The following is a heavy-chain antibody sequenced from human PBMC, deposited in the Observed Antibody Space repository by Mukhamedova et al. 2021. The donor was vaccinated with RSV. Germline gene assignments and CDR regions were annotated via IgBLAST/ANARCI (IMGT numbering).Heavy chain of an antibody. J-gene: IGHJ3*02. D-gene: IGHD1-26*01. CDR3: ARLTVGANLLDAFDI. Sequence: SWLRQPPGKVLEFIGSLSSLWLPPSPPSLKSRVTISVDTSKNPFSLPLRSVTAADTAVYYCARLTVGANLLDAFDIWGQGTMVT. V-gene: IGHV4-61*07. CDR2: LSSLWLP.